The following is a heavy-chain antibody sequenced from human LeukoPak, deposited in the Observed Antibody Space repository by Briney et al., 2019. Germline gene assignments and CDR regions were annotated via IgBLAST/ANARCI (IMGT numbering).Heavy chain of an antibody. J-gene: IGHJ5*02. D-gene: IGHD2-8*01. Sequence: ASVKVSCKASGYTFTSYGISWVRQAPGQGLEWMGWISAYNGNTNYAQKLQGRVTMTTDTSTSTAYMELRSLRSDDTAVYYCARDGFGYCTKGLCYPWFAPWGKGTLVTASS. CDR1: GYTFTSYG. CDR3: ARDGFGYCTKGLCYPWFAP. V-gene: IGHV1-18*01. CDR2: ISAYNGNT.